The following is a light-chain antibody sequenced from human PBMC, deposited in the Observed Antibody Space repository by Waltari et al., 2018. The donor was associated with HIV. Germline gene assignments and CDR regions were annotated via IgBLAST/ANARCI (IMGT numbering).Light chain of an antibody. CDR2: TIN. CDR1: SSNIGSNT. J-gene: IGLJ2*01. V-gene: IGLV1-44*01. Sequence: QSVLTQPPSASGTPGQRVTISCSGSSSNIGSNTVNWYQQLPGAAPKPLSYTINQGPSGVPDRFSGSKSGTSASLAISGLQSEDEADYYCAAWDDSLSGVVFGGGTKLTVL. CDR3: AAWDDSLSGVV.